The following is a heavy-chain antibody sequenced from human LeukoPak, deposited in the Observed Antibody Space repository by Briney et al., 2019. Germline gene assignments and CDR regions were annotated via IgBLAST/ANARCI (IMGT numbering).Heavy chain of an antibody. D-gene: IGHD2-2*01. Sequence: GGSLRLSCAASGFTFSSYSMNWVRQAPGKGLEWVAVISYDGSNKNYADSVKGRFTISRDNSKNTLYLQMNSLRAEDTAVYYCAKCDTIVVVPAAPYYYYGMDVWGQGTTVTVSS. V-gene: IGHV3-30*18. CDR2: ISYDGSNK. CDR3: AKCDTIVVVPAAPYYYYGMDV. J-gene: IGHJ6*02. CDR1: GFTFSSYS.